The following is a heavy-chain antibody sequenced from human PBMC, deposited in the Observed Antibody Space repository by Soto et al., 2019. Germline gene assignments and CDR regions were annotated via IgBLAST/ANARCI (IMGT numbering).Heavy chain of an antibody. CDR1: GGSISSSSYY. V-gene: IGHV4-39*01. CDR3: ARLRFGEPPFYY. J-gene: IGHJ4*02. Sequence: QLQLQESGPGLVKPSETLSLTCTVSGGSISSSSYYWGWIRQPPGKGLEWIGSIYYRGSTYYNPSLKSRVTISVDTSKNQFSLKLSSVTAADTAVYYCARLRFGEPPFYYWGQGTLVTVSS. D-gene: IGHD3-10*01. CDR2: IYYRGST.